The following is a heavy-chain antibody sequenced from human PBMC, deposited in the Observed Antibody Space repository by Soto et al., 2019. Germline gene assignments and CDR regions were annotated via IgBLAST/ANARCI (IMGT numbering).Heavy chain of an antibody. CDR2: ISSTSDTI. D-gene: IGHD3-10*01. CDR3: VRGDFRDY. CDR1: RFTFSTYT. J-gene: IGHJ4*02. V-gene: IGHV3-21*01. Sequence: EVQLVESGGGLVKPGGSLRLSCAASRFTFSTYTMTWVRQAPGKGLQYVSSISSTSDTIYYADSVKGRFTISRDNAKNSLYLQMNRLRAEDTAVYYCVRGDFRDYWGQGTLVTVSS.